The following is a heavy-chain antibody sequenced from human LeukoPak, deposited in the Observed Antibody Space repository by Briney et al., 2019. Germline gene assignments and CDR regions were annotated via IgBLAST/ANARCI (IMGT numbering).Heavy chain of an antibody. CDR2: IYYSGST. Sequence: SQTLSLTCTVSGGSISSGGYYWSWIRQHPGKGLEWIGYIYYSGSTYYNPSLKSRVTISVDTSKNQFSLKLSSVTAADTAVYYCARDVYSYGHYYYGMDVWGQGTTVTVSS. CDR3: ARDVYSYGHYYYGMDV. V-gene: IGHV4-30-4*08. D-gene: IGHD5-18*01. J-gene: IGHJ6*02. CDR1: GGSISSGGYY.